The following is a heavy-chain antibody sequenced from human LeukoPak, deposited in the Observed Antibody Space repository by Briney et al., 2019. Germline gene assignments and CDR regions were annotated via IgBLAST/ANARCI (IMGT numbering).Heavy chain of an antibody. D-gene: IGHD3-22*01. J-gene: IGHJ4*02. CDR2: IGAYNGNT. V-gene: IGHV1-18*01. CDR3: ARDQGDYDSSGYYRG. CDR1: GYTFTSYG. Sequence: ASVKVSCKASGYTFTSYGISWLRQAPGQGLEWMGWIGAYNGNTNYAQKLQGRVTMTTDTSTSTAYMELRSLRSDDTAVYYCARDQGDYDSSGYYRGWGQGTLVTVSS.